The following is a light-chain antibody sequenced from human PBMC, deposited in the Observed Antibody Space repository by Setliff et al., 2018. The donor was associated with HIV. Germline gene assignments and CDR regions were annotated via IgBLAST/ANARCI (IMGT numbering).Light chain of an antibody. J-gene: IGLJ3*02. CDR3: CSYGSGDIWV. CDR1: RSDVGNTLS. V-gene: IGLV2-23*02. Sequence: QSVLTQPASVSGSPGQSITISCTGSRSDVGNTLSVSWYQQNVGEVPKLLIYEVDRRPSGISHRFSGSKSGNTASLTISGLQVEDEADDYCCSYGSGDIWVFCGGTKVTV. CDR2: EVD.